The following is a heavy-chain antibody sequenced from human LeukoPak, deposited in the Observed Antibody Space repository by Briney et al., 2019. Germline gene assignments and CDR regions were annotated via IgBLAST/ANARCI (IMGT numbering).Heavy chain of an antibody. CDR1: GNSVSSTRAA. D-gene: IGHD6-19*01. CDR2: TYYRSKWYN. V-gene: IGHV6-1*01. CDR3: AGGSAGTYYFYN. J-gene: IGHJ4*02. Sequence: SQTLSLTCAILGNSVSSTRAAWNWIRQSPSRGLEWLGRTYYRSKWYNNYALSVKSRMTVNPDTSNHQISLQLNSVTPEDTAVSYFAGGSAGTYYFYNSGQGALVTVSS.